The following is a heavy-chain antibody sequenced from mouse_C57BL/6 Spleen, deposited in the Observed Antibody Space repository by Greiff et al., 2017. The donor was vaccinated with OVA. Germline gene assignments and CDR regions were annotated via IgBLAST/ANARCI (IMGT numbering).Heavy chain of an antibody. CDR3: ARVAVVEDAMDY. V-gene: IGHV1-54*01. D-gene: IGHD1-1*01. Sequence: QVQLQQSGAELVRPGTSVKVSCKASGYAFTNYLIEWVKQRPGQGLEWIGVINPGSGGTNYNEKFKGKATLTADKSSSTAYMQLSSLTSEDSAVYVCARVAVVEDAMDYWGQGTSVTVSS. CDR1: GYAFTNYL. CDR2: INPGSGGT. J-gene: IGHJ4*01.